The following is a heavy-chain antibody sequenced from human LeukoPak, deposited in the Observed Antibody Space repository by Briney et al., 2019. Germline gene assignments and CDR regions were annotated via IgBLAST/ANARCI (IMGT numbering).Heavy chain of an antibody. CDR2: ITHSGST. J-gene: IGHJ4*02. CDR1: GGSFSDYY. D-gene: IGHD3-3*01. CDR3: ARNYWSGYQTLFDY. V-gene: IGHV4-34*01. Sequence: SETLSLTCAVYGGSFSDYYWSWIRQPPGKGLEWIGEITHSGSTNYNPSLKSRVTMSVDTSKNQFSLKLSSVTAADTAVYYCARNYWSGYQTLFDYWGQGTLVTVSS.